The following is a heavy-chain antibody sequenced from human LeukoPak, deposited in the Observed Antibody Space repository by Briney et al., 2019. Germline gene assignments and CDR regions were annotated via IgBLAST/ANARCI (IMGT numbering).Heavy chain of an antibody. CDR3: ARHGGSYYYDSGSRYFDY. CDR2: IYPGDSDT. D-gene: IGHD3-10*01. J-gene: IGHJ4*02. V-gene: IGHV5-51*01. CDR1: GYSVTNYW. Sequence: NRGESLKISCKGSGYSVTNYWIGWVRQMPGKGLEWMGIIYPGDSDTRYSPSFQGQVTFSADKSISTAYLQWSSLKASDTAMYYCARHGGSYYYDSGSRYFDYWGQGTLVTVSS.